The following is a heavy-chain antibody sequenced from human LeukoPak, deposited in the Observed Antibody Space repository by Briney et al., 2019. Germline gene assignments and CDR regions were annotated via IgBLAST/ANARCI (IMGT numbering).Heavy chain of an antibody. CDR1: GGSFSSYY. J-gene: IGHJ4*02. Sequence: SETLSLTCTVSGGSFSSYYWSWFRQPPGKGLEWIGYIYYSGSTNYNPSLKSRVTISVDTSKNLFSLKLTSVTAADTAVYYCARVVYSSGWFDYWGQGTLVTVSS. V-gene: IGHV4-59*01. CDR2: IYYSGST. D-gene: IGHD6-19*01. CDR3: ARVVYSSGWFDY.